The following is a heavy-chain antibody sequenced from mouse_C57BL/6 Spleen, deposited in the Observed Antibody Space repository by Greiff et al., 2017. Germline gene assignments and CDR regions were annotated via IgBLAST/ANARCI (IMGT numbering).Heavy chain of an antibody. D-gene: IGHD6-5*01. CDR1: GFNIKDDY. CDR3: TTPYVAWFAY. Sequence: EVQLQQSGAELVRPGASVKLSCTASGFNIKDDYMHWVKQRPEQGLEWIGWIDPENGDTEYASKFQGKATITADTSSNTAYLQLRSLTSEDTAVYYCTTPYVAWFAYWGQGTLVTVSA. CDR2: IDPENGDT. J-gene: IGHJ3*01. V-gene: IGHV14-4*01.